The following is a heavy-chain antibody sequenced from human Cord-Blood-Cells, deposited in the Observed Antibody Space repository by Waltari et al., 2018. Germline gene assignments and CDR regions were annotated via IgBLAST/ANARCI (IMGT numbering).Heavy chain of an antibody. CDR1: GYSISSGYY. J-gene: IGHJ2*01. CDR2: IYHSGST. V-gene: IGHV4-38-2*01. CDR3: ARVDGGDSHWYFDL. Sequence: QVQLQESGPGLVKPSETLSLTCAVSGYSISSGYYWGWIRQPPGKGLEWIGSIYHSGSTYYNPSLKSRVTISLDTSKNQFSLKLSSVTAADTAVYYCARVDGGDSHWYFDLWGRGTLVTVSS. D-gene: IGHD2-21*01.